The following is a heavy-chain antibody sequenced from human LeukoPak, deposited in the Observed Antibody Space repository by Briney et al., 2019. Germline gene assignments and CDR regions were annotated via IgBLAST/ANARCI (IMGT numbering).Heavy chain of an antibody. CDR2: IYYSGIT. CDR3: ASARSGWSLNYYYYYMDV. CDR1: GGSISSSSYY. D-gene: IGHD6-19*01. J-gene: IGHJ6*03. V-gene: IGHV4-39*01. Sequence: SETLSLTCTVSGGSISSSSYYWGWIRQPPGKGLEWIGSIYYSGITYYNPSLKSRVTISVDTSKNQFSLKLSSVTAADTAVYYCASARSGWSLNYYYYYMDVWGKGTTVTVSS.